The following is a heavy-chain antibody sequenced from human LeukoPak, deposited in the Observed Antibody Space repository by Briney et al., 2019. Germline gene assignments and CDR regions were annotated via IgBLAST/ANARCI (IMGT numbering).Heavy chain of an antibody. Sequence: SVKVSCKASGYTFSSYAISWVRQAPGQGLEWMGGIIPIFDTGNYAQKFQGRLTITADESTSTAYMELSSLRSEDTAVYYCARGSYNRDAFDIWGQGTMVTVSS. CDR1: GYTFSSYA. V-gene: IGHV1-69*13. CDR2: IIPIFDTG. D-gene: IGHD1-1*01. J-gene: IGHJ3*02. CDR3: ARGSYNRDAFDI.